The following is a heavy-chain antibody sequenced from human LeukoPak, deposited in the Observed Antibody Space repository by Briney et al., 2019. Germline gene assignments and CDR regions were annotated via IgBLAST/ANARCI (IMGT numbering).Heavy chain of an antibody. CDR3: ATYRHLAS. CDR2: IKQDGNEK. Sequence: GGSLRLSCAASRFTFSSYWMSWVRQAPGKGLEWVANIKQDGNEKYYMDSVKGRFTISRDNAKNSLYLQMDSLRAEDTAVYYCATYRHLASWGQGTLVTVSS. J-gene: IGHJ4*02. V-gene: IGHV3-7*01. D-gene: IGHD2-2*02. CDR1: RFTFSSYW.